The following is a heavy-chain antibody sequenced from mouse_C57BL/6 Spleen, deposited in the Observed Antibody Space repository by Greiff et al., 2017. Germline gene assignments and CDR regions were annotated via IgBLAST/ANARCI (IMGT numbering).Heavy chain of an antibody. Sequence: EVQLVESGGGLVQPGGSLKLSCAASGFTFSDYGMAWVRQAPRKGPEWVAFISNLAYSIYYADTVTGRFTISRENAKKTLYLEMSSLRSQDTAMYYCARQGGSGYSFAYGGQGTLVTVSA. V-gene: IGHV5-15*01. CDR1: GFTFSDYG. J-gene: IGHJ3*01. D-gene: IGHD3-2*02. CDR3: ARQGGSGYSFAY. CDR2: ISNLAYSI.